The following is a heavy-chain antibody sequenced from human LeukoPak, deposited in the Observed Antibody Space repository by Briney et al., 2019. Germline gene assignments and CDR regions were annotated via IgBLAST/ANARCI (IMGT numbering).Heavy chain of an antibody. V-gene: IGHV1-3*01. CDR3: AREDITMVRGVPFDY. Sequence: ASVKVSCKASGYTFTSYAMHWARQAPGQRLEWMGWINAGNGNTKYSQKFQGRVTSTRDTSASTAYMELSSLRSEDTAVYYCAREDITMVRGVPFDYWGQGTLVTVSS. D-gene: IGHD3-10*01. J-gene: IGHJ4*02. CDR1: GYTFTSYA. CDR2: INAGNGNT.